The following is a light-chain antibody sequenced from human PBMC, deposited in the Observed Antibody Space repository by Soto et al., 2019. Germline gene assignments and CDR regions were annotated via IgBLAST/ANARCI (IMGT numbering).Light chain of an antibody. J-gene: IGKJ5*01. CDR3: QKYNSAPFT. V-gene: IGKV1-27*01. CDR1: KGISNY. CDR2: AAS. Sequence: DIQMTQSPSSLSASVEARVTITCRPSKGISNYLAWYQQKPGKVPKLLIYAASTLQSGVPSRFSGSGSGTDFTLTISSLQPEDVATYYCQKYNSAPFTFGQGTRLEIK.